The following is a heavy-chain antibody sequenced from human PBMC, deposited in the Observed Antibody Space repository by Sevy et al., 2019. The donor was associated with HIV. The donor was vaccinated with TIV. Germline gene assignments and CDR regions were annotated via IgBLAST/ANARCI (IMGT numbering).Heavy chain of an antibody. V-gene: IGHV3-23*01. D-gene: IGHD3-10*01. CDR3: ARFRSYYYYMDV. Sequence: GGSLRLSCVASGFTFSNYAMNWVRQAPGKGLEWVSSISGSGGGTYYTDPVKGRFTISRDNSKNTLYLQMNSLRAEDTALYYCARFRSYYYYMDVWGKGTTVTVSS. CDR1: GFTFSNYA. CDR2: ISGSGGGT. J-gene: IGHJ6*03.